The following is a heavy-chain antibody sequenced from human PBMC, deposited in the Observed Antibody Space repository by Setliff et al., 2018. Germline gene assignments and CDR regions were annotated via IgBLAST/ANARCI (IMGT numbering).Heavy chain of an antibody. CDR2: VYRGDSTT. Sequence: GGSLRLSCAASGFTFNNYAMSWVRQAPGKRLEWVSVVYRGDSTTFYADSVKGRFTIPRDDSKNTLYLQMNSLTVDDTAVYYCAKDLGDDGHYYYYMDVWGKGTTVTVSS. V-gene: IGHV3-23*03. J-gene: IGHJ6*03. CDR3: AKDLGDDGHYYYYMDV. D-gene: IGHD4-17*01. CDR1: GFTFNNYA.